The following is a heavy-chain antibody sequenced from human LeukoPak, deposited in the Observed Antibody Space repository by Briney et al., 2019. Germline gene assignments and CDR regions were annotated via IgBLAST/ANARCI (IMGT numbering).Heavy chain of an antibody. J-gene: IGHJ3*02. CDR2: IYHSGST. D-gene: IGHD3-3*01. CDR3: ARDAYYDFWSGYYKGNAFDI. Sequence: KPSETLSLTCAVSGGSISSSNWWSWVRQPPGKGLEWIGEIYHSGSTNYNPSLKSRVTISVDKSKNQFSLKLSSVTAADTAVYYCARDAYYDFWSGYYKGNAFDIWGQGTMVAVSS. V-gene: IGHV4-4*02. CDR1: GGSISSSNW.